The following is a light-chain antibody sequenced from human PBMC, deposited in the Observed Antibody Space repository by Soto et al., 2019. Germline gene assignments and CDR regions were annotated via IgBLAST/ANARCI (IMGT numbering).Light chain of an antibody. CDR1: SSDIGGYNY. V-gene: IGLV2-8*01. CDR3: SSYTTSSSYV. CDR2: DVT. J-gene: IGLJ1*01. Sequence: QSVLTQIPSASGSPGQSVTISCTGTSSDIGGYNYVSWYQQHPGKAPKLMIYDVTKRPSGVPDRFSGSKSGNTASLTVSGLQAEDEADYYCSSYTTSSSYVFGTGTKVTVL.